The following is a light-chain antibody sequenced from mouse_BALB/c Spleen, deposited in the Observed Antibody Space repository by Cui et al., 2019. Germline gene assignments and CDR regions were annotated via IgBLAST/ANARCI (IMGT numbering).Light chain of an antibody. CDR1: QDINNY. CDR3: LQYDEFPLT. V-gene: IGKV14-111*01. CDR2: RAS. J-gene: IGKJ5*01. Sequence: DIKMTQSPSSMYASLGERVTITCKASQDINNYLSWFQQKPGKSPKTLIYRASRLVDGVPSRFSGSGSGQDYSLTISSLEYEDMGIYYCLQYDEFPLTFGAGTKLELK.